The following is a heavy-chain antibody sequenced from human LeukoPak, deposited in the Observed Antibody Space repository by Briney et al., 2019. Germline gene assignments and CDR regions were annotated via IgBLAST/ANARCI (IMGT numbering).Heavy chain of an antibody. D-gene: IGHD2-15*01. CDR2: ISSSGSTI. J-gene: IGHJ4*02. V-gene: IGHV3-48*03. Sequence: GGSLRLSCAASGFTFSSYEMNWVRQAPGKGLEWVSYISSSGSTIYYADSVKGRFTISRDNAKNSLYLQMNGLRAEDTAVYYCARTTLGVVVAATLDYWGQGTLVTVSS. CDR1: GFTFSSYE. CDR3: ARTTLGVVVAATLDY.